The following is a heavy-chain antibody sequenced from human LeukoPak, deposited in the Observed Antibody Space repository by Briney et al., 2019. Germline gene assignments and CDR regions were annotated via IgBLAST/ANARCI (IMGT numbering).Heavy chain of an antibody. D-gene: IGHD5-12*01. CDR1: GGSISSSSYY. J-gene: IGHJ3*02. CDR2: IYYSGST. V-gene: IGHV4-61*01. CDR3: ARGRSGYDYIMGDDAFDI. Sequence: SETLSLTCTVSGGSISSSSYYWSWIRQPPGKGLEWIGYIYYSGSTNYNPSLKSRVTISVDTSKNQFSLKLSSVTAADTAVYYCARGRSGYDYIMGDDAFDIWGQGTMVTVSS.